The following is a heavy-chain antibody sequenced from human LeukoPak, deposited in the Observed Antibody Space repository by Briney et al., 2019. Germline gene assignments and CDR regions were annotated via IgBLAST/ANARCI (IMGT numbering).Heavy chain of an antibody. J-gene: IGHJ4*02. CDR1: GFTFSDYY. Sequence: KSGGSLRLSRAASGFTFSDYYMSWIRQAPGKGLEWVSYISSSGSTIYYADSVKGRFTISRDNAKNSLYLQMNSLRAEDTAVYYCARDRLGRPRSSWGLFDYWGQGTLVTVSS. D-gene: IGHD6-13*01. V-gene: IGHV3-11*01. CDR3: ARDRLGRPRSSWGLFDY. CDR2: ISSSGSTI.